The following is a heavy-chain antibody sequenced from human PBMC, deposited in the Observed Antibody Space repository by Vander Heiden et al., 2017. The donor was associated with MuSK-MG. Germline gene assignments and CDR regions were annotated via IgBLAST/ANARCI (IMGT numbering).Heavy chain of an antibody. J-gene: IGHJ4*02. CDR3: ARAPIAVAGRRSYFDY. CDR1: GGSISSGGYY. D-gene: IGHD6-19*01. Sequence: QVQLQESGPGLVKPSQALSLTCTVAGGSISSGGYYWSWIRQHPGKRLEWIGYIYYSGSTYYDPSLKSRVTISVDTSKNQFSLKLSSVTAADTAVYYCARAPIAVAGRRSYFDYWGQGTLVTVSS. V-gene: IGHV4-31*03. CDR2: IYYSGST.